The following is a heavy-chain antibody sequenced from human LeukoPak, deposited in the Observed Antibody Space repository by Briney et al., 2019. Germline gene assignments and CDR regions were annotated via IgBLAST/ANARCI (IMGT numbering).Heavy chain of an antibody. Sequence: GRSLRLSCAASGFPFSSYGMHWVRQAPGKGPEWVAVISHDGSNKYYEDSVKGRFTISRDNSKNTLYLQMNSLRAEDTAVYYCAKLGDNDILTGYYFDYWGQGTLVTVSS. D-gene: IGHD3-9*01. J-gene: IGHJ4*02. V-gene: IGHV3-30*18. CDR1: GFPFSSYG. CDR3: AKLGDNDILTGYYFDY. CDR2: ISHDGSNK.